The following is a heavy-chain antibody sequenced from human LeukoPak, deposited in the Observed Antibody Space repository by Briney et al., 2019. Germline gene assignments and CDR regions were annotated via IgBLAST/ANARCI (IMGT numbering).Heavy chain of an antibody. J-gene: IGHJ4*02. Sequence: GGSLRLSCAASGFTFSSHGMNWVREAPGRGLEWVSGISPSGGITYYTDSVKGRFTVSRDNAKNSVSLQMNSLRAEDTAVYYCARDQDWNDRGGLDYWGQGTLVTVSS. D-gene: IGHD1-1*01. V-gene: IGHV3-21*01. CDR2: ISPSGGIT. CDR3: ARDQDWNDRGGLDY. CDR1: GFTFSSHG.